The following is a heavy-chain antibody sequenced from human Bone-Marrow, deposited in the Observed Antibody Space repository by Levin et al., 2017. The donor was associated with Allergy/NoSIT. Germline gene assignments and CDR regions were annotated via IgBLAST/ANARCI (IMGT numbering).Heavy chain of an antibody. CDR3: AKVFNSGNYQPPAFDI. V-gene: IGHV3-23*01. J-gene: IGHJ3*02. CDR1: GFTFSNYA. CDR2: LSVSGART. D-gene: IGHD1-26*01. Sequence: GESLKISCAASGFTFSNYAMIWVRQAPGKVLEWVSGLSVSGARTYYADSVKGRFTISRDDSENMLYLEMNSLRAEDTAVYYCAKVFNSGNYQPPAFDIWGQGTMVTVSS.